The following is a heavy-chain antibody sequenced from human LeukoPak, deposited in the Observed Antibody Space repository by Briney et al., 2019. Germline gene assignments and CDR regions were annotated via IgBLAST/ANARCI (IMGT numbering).Heavy chain of an antibody. CDR2: INSDGSST. CDR1: GFTFSSYW. Sequence: GGSLRLSCAASGFTFSSYWMHWVRQAPGKGLVWVSRINSDGSSTSYADSVKGRFTISRDNAKNSLYLQMNSLRAEDTAVYYCASWQQLVLSPADYWGQGTLVTVSS. J-gene: IGHJ4*02. CDR3: ASWQQLVLSPADY. D-gene: IGHD6-13*01. V-gene: IGHV3-74*01.